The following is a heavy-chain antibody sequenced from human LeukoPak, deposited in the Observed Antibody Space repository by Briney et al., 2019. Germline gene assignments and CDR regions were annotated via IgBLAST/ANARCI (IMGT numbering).Heavy chain of an antibody. V-gene: IGHV4-34*01. CDR1: GGSFSGYY. J-gene: IGHJ4*02. Sequence: SSETLSLTCAVHGGSFSGYYWSWIRQPPGKGLEWIGEINHSGSTNYNPSLKSRVTISVDTSKNQFSLKLSSVTAADTAVYYCARGYYDILTGYPLWGQGTLVTVSS. CDR2: INHSGST. D-gene: IGHD3-9*01. CDR3: ARGYYDILTGYPL.